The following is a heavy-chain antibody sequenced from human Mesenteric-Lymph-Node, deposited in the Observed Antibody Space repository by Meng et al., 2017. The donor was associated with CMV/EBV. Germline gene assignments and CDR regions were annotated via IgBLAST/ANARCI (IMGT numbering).Heavy chain of an antibody. D-gene: IGHD3-16*01. CDR3: ARGASFGSVDAFDI. CDR1: GYSFISYD. Sequence: ASVKVSCKASGYSFISYDMSWVRQATGQGLEWMGWMITSNGDTRYAQKFQGRVSMTGDTSKSTMYMELSNLRPEDTAVYYCARGASFGSVDAFDIWGQGTMVTVSS. CDR2: MITSNGDT. J-gene: IGHJ3*02. V-gene: IGHV1-8*01.